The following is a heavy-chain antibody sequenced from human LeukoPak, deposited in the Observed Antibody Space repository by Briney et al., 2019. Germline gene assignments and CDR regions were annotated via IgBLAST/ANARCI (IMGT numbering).Heavy chain of an antibody. D-gene: IGHD1-26*01. Sequence: SETLSLTCTVSGGSISSSSYYWGWIRQPPGKGLEWIGSIYYSGSTYYSPSLKSRLTIAVYTSKNQFSLKLTSVTAADTAVYYCARDRAGVGATWAPFDSWGQGTLVTVSS. CDR3: ARDRAGVGATWAPFDS. V-gene: IGHV4-39*07. CDR2: IYYSGST. CDR1: GGSISSSSYY. J-gene: IGHJ4*02.